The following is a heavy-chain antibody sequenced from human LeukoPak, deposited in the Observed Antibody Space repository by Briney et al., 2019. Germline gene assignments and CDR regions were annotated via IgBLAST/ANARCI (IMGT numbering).Heavy chain of an antibody. CDR2: IYYSGST. J-gene: IGHJ6*03. Sequence: PSETLSLTCTVSGGSISSSSYYWGWIRQPPGKGLEWIGSIYYSGSTYYNPSLKSRVTISVDTSKNQFSLKLSSVTAADTAVYYCARENSGPKSYYYYYMDVWGQGTRVAVS. D-gene: IGHD6-19*01. CDR3: ARENSGPKSYYYYYMDV. CDR1: GGSISSSSYY. V-gene: IGHV4-39*07.